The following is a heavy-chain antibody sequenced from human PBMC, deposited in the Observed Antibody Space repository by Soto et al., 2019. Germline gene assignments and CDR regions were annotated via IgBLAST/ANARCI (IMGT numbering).Heavy chain of an antibody. Sequence: GGSLRLSCAASGGPFSSYGMHWVRQAPGKGLEWVAVISYDGSNKYYADSVKGRFTISRDNSKNTLYLQMNSLRAEDTAVYYCAKDRHGDYVNAGGMDVRGQGTTVTVSS. J-gene: IGHJ6*02. D-gene: IGHD4-17*01. V-gene: IGHV3-30*18. CDR2: ISYDGSNK. CDR3: AKDRHGDYVNAGGMDV. CDR1: GGPFSSYG.